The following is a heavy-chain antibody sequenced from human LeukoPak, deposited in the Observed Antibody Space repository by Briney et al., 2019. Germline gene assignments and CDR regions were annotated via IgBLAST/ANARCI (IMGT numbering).Heavy chain of an antibody. Sequence: PSETLSLTCTVSGGSISSGDYYWSWIRQPPGKGLEWVANIDEDGSEKLYADSVMGRFTISRDNVNNSLYLQMNSLRVDDTAVYYCARDVRGSGSMGYWGQGTLVTVSS. CDR1: GGSISSGDYY. V-gene: IGHV3-7*01. J-gene: IGHJ4*02. CDR3: ARDVRGSGSMGY. D-gene: IGHD3-10*01. CDR2: IDEDGSEK.